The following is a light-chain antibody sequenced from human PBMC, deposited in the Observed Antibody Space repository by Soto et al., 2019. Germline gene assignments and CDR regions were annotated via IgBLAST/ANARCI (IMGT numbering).Light chain of an antibody. CDR1: QSVSSY. V-gene: IGKV3-11*01. Sequence: EIVLTHSPATLSLSPCERATLSFRASQSVSSYLAWYQQKPGQAPRLLIYDASNTATGIPARFSGSGSGTDFTLTISSLEPEDFAVYYCQQRSNWTLTFGGGTKVDIK. CDR2: DAS. J-gene: IGKJ4*01. CDR3: QQRSNWTLT.